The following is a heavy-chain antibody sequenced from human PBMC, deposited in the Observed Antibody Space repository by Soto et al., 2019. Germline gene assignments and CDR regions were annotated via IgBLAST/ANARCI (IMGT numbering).Heavy chain of an antibody. J-gene: IGHJ4*02. CDR2: IRSKAYGGTT. V-gene: IGHV3-49*04. CDR1: GFTFGDYA. Sequence: GGSLRLSCTASGFTFGDYAMSWVRQAPGKGLEWVGFIRSKAYGGTTEYAASVKGRFTISRDDSKSIAYLQMNSLKTEDTAVYYCTREVDRITSSGHDYWGQGTLVTVSS. D-gene: IGHD6-19*01. CDR3: TREVDRITSSGHDY.